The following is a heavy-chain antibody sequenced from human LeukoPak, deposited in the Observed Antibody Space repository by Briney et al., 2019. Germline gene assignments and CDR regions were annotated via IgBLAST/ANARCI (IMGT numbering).Heavy chain of an antibody. J-gene: IGHJ5*02. CDR2: INPNSGDT. V-gene: IGHV1-2*02. D-gene: IGHD6-19*01. Sequence: ASVKVSCKASEYTFTAYYVHWVRQAPGQGLEWMGWINPNSGDTNFAQNFQGRVTMTRDTSISTVYMELSRLRSDDTAVYYCARVGQWLVQNDWFDPWGQGTLVTVSS. CDR1: EYTFTAYY. CDR3: ARVGQWLVQNDWFDP.